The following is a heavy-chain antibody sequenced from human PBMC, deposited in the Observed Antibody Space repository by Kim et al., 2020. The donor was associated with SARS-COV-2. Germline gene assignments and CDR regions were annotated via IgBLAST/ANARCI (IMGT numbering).Heavy chain of an antibody. D-gene: IGHD5-12*01. Sequence: GGSLRLSCAASGFTFSDFWIHWVRQVPGKGLVWVSRIDGGGGASSFADTVQGRFSISRDNAKNTLSLQMNSLRAEDTAVYYCGRGGYNIWGIDYWGLGTLVTVSS. V-gene: IGHV3-74*01. J-gene: IGHJ4*02. CDR1: GFTFSDFW. CDR2: IDGGGGAS. CDR3: GRGGYNIWGIDY.